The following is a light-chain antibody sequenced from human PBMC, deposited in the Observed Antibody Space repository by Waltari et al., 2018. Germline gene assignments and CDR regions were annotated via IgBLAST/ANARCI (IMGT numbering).Light chain of an antibody. CDR1: QSVLYSSNNKNY. J-gene: IGKJ1*01. V-gene: IGKV4-1*01. Sequence: IVMTQSPDSLAVSLGERATINCKSSQSVLYSSNNKNYLAWYQQKAGQPPTLLIYWASNRASGVLDRFSGSGSGTDFTLTISSLQAEDVAVYYCQQYYATPPWTFGQGTKVEIK. CDR2: WAS. CDR3: QQYYATPPWT.